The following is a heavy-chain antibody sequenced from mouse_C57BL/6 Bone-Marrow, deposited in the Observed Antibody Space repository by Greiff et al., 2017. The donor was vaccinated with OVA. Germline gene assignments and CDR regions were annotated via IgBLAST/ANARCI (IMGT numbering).Heavy chain of an antibody. CDR3: ASYYSNLYYFDY. Sequence: EVQLVESGAELVKPGASVKLSCTASGFNIKDYYMHWVKQRTEQGLEWIGRIDPEDGETKYAPKFQGKATITADTSSNTAYLQLSSLTSEDTAVYYCASYYSNLYYFDYWGQGTTLTVSS. V-gene: IGHV14-2*01. CDR1: GFNIKDYY. CDR2: IDPEDGET. D-gene: IGHD2-5*01. J-gene: IGHJ2*01.